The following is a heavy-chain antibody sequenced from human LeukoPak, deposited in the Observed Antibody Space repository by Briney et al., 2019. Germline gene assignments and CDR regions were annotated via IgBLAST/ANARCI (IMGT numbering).Heavy chain of an antibody. CDR1: GYTFTSYY. D-gene: IGHD6-13*01. V-gene: IGHV1-46*01. J-gene: IGHJ4*02. CDR2: INPSGGST. CDR3: ARAGPGIAAAGTFLFDY. Sequence: GASVKVSCKASGYTFTSYYMHWVRQAPGQGLEWMGIINPSGGSTSYAQKFQGRVTMTRDTSTSTVYMELSSLRSEDTAVYYCARAGPGIAAAGTFLFDYWGQGTLVTVSS.